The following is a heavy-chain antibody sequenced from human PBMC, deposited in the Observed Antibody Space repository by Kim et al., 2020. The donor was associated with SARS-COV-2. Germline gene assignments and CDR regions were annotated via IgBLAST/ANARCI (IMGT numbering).Heavy chain of an antibody. Sequence: GGSLRLSCAASGFTFSSYGMHWVRQAPGKGLEWVAVISYDGSNKYYADSVKGRFTISRDNSKNTLYLQMNSLRAEDTAVYYCAKDNEVRQQWLAYYYYGMDVWGQGTTVTVSS. CDR3: AKDNEVRQQWLAYYYYGMDV. V-gene: IGHV3-30*18. J-gene: IGHJ6*02. D-gene: IGHD6-19*01. CDR2: ISYDGSNK. CDR1: GFTFSSYG.